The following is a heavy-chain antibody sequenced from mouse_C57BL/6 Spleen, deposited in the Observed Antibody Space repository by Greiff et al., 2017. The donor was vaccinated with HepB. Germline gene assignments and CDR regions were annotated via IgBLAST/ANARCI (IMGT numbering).Heavy chain of an antibody. CDR1: GYAFSSSW. Sequence: QVQLQQSGPELVKPGASVKISCKASGYAFSSSWMNWVKQRPGKGLEWIGRIYPGDGDTNYNGKFKGKATLTADKSSSTAYMQLSRLTSEDSAFYCCASNDSREYYFDYWGKGTTLTVS. D-gene: IGHD2-4*01. CDR3: ASNDSREYYFDY. J-gene: IGHJ2*01. V-gene: IGHV1-82*01. CDR2: IYPGDGDT.